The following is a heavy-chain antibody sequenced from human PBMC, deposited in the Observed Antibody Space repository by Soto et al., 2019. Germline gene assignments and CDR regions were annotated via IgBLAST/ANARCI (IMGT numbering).Heavy chain of an antibody. V-gene: IGHV3-33*01. Sequence: HVQLVEPGGGVVQPGRSLRLSCAASGFTFSLYGMNWVRQAPGKGLGWVAVIWYDGSNKFYADSVTGRFTISRDNSKNTLNLQMNSLRDEDTAVYYCARGLRGISFYGMDVWGQGTTVIVSS. CDR1: GFTFSLYG. D-gene: IGHD2-2*01. CDR2: IWYDGSNK. CDR3: ARGLRGISFYGMDV. J-gene: IGHJ6*02.